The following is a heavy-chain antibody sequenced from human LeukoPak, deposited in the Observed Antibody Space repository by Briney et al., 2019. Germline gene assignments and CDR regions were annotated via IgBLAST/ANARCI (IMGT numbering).Heavy chain of an antibody. CDR2: MHPHTGDT. Sequence: GASVTVSCQTSGYTFTDEYIHWVRQAPGPGLEFIGWMHPHTGDTVYVQKFQGRVTFTRDTSISTAYMELHRLISDDTAVYYCVRHLTDPTSGDYWGQGTLVTVSS. D-gene: IGHD1-14*01. CDR3: VRHLTDPTSGDY. CDR1: GYTFTDEY. J-gene: IGHJ4*02. V-gene: IGHV1-2*02.